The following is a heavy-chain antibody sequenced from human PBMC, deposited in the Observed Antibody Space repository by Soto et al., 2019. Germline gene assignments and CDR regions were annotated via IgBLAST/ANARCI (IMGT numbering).Heavy chain of an antibody. CDR2: IIPFFGTP. J-gene: IGHJ4*02. Sequence: SVKVSCKTSGFTFSSYAFSWVRQAPGQGLEWMGGIIPFFGTPNYAQKFQGRVNITADRSTSTAYMGLSSLRSEDTAVYYCARDNSAYYSNLVSWGQVTLVTVSS. CDR3: ARDNSAYYSNLVS. D-gene: IGHD3-22*01. V-gene: IGHV1-69*06. CDR1: GFTFSSYA.